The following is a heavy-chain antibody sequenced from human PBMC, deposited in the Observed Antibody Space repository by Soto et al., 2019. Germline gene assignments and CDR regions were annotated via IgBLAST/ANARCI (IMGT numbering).Heavy chain of an antibody. V-gene: IGHV3-30*03. D-gene: IGHD6-19*01. J-gene: IGHJ5*02. CDR1: GFTFSSYG. CDR2: ISSDGSNK. Sequence: QVQLVESGGGVVQPGRSLRLSCAASGFTFSSYGMHWVRQAPGKGLEWVAVISSDGSNKYYADYVKGRFTISRDNSKNTLYLQMNSLRAEDTAVYYCPSPNSSGWYPPSAPWGQGTLVTVSS. CDR3: PSPNSSGWYPPSAP.